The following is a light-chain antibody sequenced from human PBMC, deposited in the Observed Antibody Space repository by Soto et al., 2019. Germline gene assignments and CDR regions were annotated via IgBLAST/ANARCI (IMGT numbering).Light chain of an antibody. CDR2: SNN. CDR1: SSNIGSNT. J-gene: IGLJ3*02. V-gene: IGLV1-44*01. CDR3: AAWDDSLNGWV. Sequence: QSVLTQPPSASGTPGQRFTISCSGSSSNIGSNTVNWYQQLPGTAPKLLIYSNNPRPSGVPDRFSGSKSGTSASLAISGRQSEDEADYYCAAWDDSLNGWVFGGGTQRTVL.